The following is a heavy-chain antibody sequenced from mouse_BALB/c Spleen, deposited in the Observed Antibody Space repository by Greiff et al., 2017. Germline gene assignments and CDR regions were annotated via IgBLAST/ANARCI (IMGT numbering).Heavy chain of an antibody. CDR2: ISDGGSYT. Sequence: VQLKESGGGLVKPGGSLKLSCAASGFTFSDYYMYWVRQTPEKRLEWVATISDGGSYTYYPDSVKGRFTISRDNAKNNLYLQMSSLKSEDTAMYYCARGIGGYAMDYWGQGTSVTVSS. D-gene: IGHD2-14*01. J-gene: IGHJ4*01. CDR1: GFTFSDYY. V-gene: IGHV5-4*02. CDR3: ARGIGGYAMDY.